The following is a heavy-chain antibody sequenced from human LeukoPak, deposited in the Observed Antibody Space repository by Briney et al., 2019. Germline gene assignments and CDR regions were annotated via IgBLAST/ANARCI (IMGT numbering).Heavy chain of an antibody. Sequence: SETLSRTCNVSGGSISSYYWSWIRQPPGKGLEWIGYIYNSGSTNYNPSLKSRVTISVDTSKKQFSLKVSSETAADTAVYYCAGQDYYDSSGYYAYYFDYWGQGTLVTVSS. CDR2: IYNSGST. V-gene: IGHV4-59*08. CDR3: AGQDYYDSSGYYAYYFDY. J-gene: IGHJ4*02. D-gene: IGHD3-22*01. CDR1: GGSISSYY.